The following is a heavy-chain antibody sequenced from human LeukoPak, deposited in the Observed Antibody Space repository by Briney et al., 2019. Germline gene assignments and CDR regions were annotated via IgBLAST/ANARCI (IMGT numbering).Heavy chain of an antibody. D-gene: IGHD6-19*01. CDR3: ARDGRAGSLFAY. Sequence: SETLSLTCTVSGDSITSGSYYWGWIRQPPGRELEWIGSIYYSGKTYYNPSLKSRVTISIDTSNNEFSLTLTSVTAADTAIYYCARDGRAGSLFAYWGQGTLVTVSS. V-gene: IGHV4-39*07. CDR2: IYYSGKT. CDR1: GDSITSGSYY. J-gene: IGHJ4*02.